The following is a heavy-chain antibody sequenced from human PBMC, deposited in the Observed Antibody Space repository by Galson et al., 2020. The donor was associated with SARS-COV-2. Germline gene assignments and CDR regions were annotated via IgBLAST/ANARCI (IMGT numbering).Heavy chain of an antibody. CDR2: ISSSSSYI. J-gene: IGHJ6*02. Sequence: TGGSLRLSCAASGFTFSSYSMNWVRQAPGKGLEWVSSISSSSSYIYYADSVKGRFTISRDNAKNSLYLQMNSLRAEDTAVYYCARAGSWQYYYYYYGMDVWGQGTTVTVSS. D-gene: IGHD6-13*01. CDR3: ARAGSWQYYYYYYGMDV. CDR1: GFTFSSYS. V-gene: IGHV3-21*01.